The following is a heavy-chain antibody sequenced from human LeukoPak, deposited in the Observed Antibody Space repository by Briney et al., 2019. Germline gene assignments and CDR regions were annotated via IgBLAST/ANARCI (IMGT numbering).Heavy chain of an antibody. D-gene: IGHD5-12*01. V-gene: IGHV4-59*08. CDR1: GGSISSYY. CDR3: ARHKRWLRLRGISYYYGMGV. Sequence: PSETLSLTCTVSGGSISSYYWSWIRQPPGKGLEWIGYIYYSGSTNYNPSLKSRVTISVDTSKNQFSLKLSAVTAADTAVYYCARHKRWLRLRGISYYYGMGVWGQGTTVTVSS. J-gene: IGHJ6*02. CDR2: IYYSGST.